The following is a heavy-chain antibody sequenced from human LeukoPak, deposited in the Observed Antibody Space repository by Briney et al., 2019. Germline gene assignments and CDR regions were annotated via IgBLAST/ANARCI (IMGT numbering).Heavy chain of an antibody. CDR2: ISSSGSTI. D-gene: IGHD6-19*01. CDR1: GFTFSSYS. V-gene: IGHV3-48*04. CDR3: AREIAVAGTVWFDP. J-gene: IGHJ5*02. Sequence: GGSLRLSCAASGFTFSSYSMNWVRQAPGKGLEWVSYISSSGSTIYYADSVKGRFTISRDNAKNSLYLQMNSLRAEDTAVYYCAREIAVAGTVWFDPWGQGTLVTVSS.